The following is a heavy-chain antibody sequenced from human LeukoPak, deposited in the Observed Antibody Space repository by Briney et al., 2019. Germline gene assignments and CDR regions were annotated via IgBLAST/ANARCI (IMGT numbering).Heavy chain of an antibody. J-gene: IGHJ6*03. Sequence: GGSLRLSCAASGFTFDDYGMSWVRQAPGKGLEWVSGINWNGGSTGYADSVKGRFTISRDNAKNSLYLQMNSLRAEDTAVYYCARDVVEAQPYRLYYYYYMDVWGKGTTVTVSS. D-gene: IGHD2-21*01. CDR3: ARDVVEAQPYRLYYYYYMDV. V-gene: IGHV3-20*04. CDR1: GFTFDDYG. CDR2: INWNGGST.